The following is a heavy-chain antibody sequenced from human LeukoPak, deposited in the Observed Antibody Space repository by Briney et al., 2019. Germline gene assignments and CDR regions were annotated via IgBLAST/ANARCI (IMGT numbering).Heavy chain of an antibody. J-gene: IGHJ4*02. CDR2: ISWNSGSI. CDR3: AKDISSGRHGGLDY. Sequence: GGSLRLSCAASGFTFDDYAMHWVRQAPGKGLEWVSGISWNSGSIGYVDSVKGRFTISRDNAKNSLYLQMNSLRAEDTALYYCAKDISSGRHGGLDYWGQGTLVTVSS. CDR1: GFTFDDYA. V-gene: IGHV3-9*01. D-gene: IGHD4-17*01.